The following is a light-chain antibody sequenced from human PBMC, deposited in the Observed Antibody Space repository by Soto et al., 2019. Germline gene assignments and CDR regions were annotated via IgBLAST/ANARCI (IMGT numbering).Light chain of an antibody. Sequence: QSALTQPASVSGSPGQSITISCTGTSSDVGGYNYVSWYQQHPGKAPKLMIYEVSHRPSGVSNRFSGSKSGNTASLTISGLQAEDEADYSCSSSTSTNTHWAFGGGTKLTVL. CDR3: SSSTSTNTHWA. CDR1: SSDVGGYNY. V-gene: IGLV2-14*01. CDR2: EVS. J-gene: IGLJ3*02.